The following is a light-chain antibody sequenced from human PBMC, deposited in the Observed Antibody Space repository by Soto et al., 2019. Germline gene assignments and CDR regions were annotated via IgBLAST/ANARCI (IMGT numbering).Light chain of an antibody. J-gene: IGKJ5*01. CDR3: QQTYSTFSMT. CDR2: AAS. CDR1: ESIARH. V-gene: IGKV1-39*01. Sequence: DIQMTQSPSSLSASVGDRVTITCRASESIARHLNWYQQKPGKASKLLIYAASSLQNGVPSRFRGGGSGTNFTLTISNLQPEDFATYYCQQTYSTFSMTFGQGTRLEIK.